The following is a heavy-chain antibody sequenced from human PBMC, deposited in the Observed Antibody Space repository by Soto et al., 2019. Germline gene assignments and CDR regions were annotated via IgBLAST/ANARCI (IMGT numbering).Heavy chain of an antibody. Sequence: GPSVKVSCKASGYTFIDYAIHWVRQAPGQGLEWMGWINVGNGNTGYSRKFQGRVTNARDMSASTAYIEVTSLTSEDTAIYYCAREGAHYTPLDHWGQGTLVTVSS. D-gene: IGHD2-15*01. J-gene: IGHJ4*02. CDR1: GYTFIDYA. V-gene: IGHV1-3*01. CDR2: INVGNGNT. CDR3: AREGAHYTPLDH.